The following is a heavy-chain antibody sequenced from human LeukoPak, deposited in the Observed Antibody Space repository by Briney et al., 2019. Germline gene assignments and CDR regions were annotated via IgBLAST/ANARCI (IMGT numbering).Heavy chain of an antibody. J-gene: IGHJ3*02. CDR3: ARGYGARTYETFDI. CDR1: GDSINNYY. V-gene: IGHV4-4*07. Sequence: SSETLSLTCTVSGDSINNYYWSWIRQPAGQGLEWIGRIYSGGSTDFNPSLKGRVTMSVDTSKNQFSLKLSSEAAADTAVYYCARGYGARTYETFDIWGQGTMVTVFS. CDR2: IYSGGST. D-gene: IGHD3-10*01.